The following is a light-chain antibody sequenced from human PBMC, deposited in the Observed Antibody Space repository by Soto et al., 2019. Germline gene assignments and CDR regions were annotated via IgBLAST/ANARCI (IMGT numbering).Light chain of an antibody. CDR1: ESVSTN. CDR2: GAS. CDR3: QQHSNWPLT. J-gene: IGKJ4*01. V-gene: IGKV3-15*01. Sequence: EIEMTQSPATLSLAPGERVTLSCRASESVSTNLAWYQQKAGQAPRLLIYGASTRATGIPARFSGSGSGTEFTLTISGLQSEDFAVYYCQQHSNWPLTFGGGTKVEIK.